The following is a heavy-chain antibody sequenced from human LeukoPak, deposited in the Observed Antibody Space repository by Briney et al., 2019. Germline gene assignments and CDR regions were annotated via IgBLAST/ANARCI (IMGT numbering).Heavy chain of an antibody. Sequence: GGSLRLSCAASGLTFSSYSMNWVRQAPGKGLEWVSYISSTGGTIYYADSVKGRFTISRDNAENSLYLQMNSLRAEDTAVYYCARGDYYGSRGDYWGQGTLVTVSS. CDR2: ISSTGGTI. D-gene: IGHD3-10*01. CDR1: GLTFSSYS. CDR3: ARGDYYGSRGDY. V-gene: IGHV3-48*01. J-gene: IGHJ4*02.